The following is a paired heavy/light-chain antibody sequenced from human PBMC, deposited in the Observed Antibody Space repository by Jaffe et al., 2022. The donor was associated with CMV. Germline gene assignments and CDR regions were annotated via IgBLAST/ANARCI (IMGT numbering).Light chain of an antibody. J-gene: IGKJ1*01. Sequence: DIQMTQSPSTLSASVGDRVTITCRASQSISSWLAWYQQKPGKAPKFLIYKASSLESGVPSRFSGGGSETEFTLTISSLQPDDFATYYCQQYNDFPWTFGRGTKVEIK. CDR2: KAS. CDR3: QQYNDFPWT. CDR1: QSISSW. V-gene: IGKV1-5*03.
Heavy chain of an antibody. CDR2: TYYASKWIS. Sequence: QVQLQQSGPGLVKASQTLSLTCAISGDSVSRNLAAWNWIRQSPARGLEWLGRTYYASKWISDYAVSVKSRITINPDQSRNQFSLQLSYVTPEDTAVYYCARGHKVYYGMDVWGQGTTVTVSS. J-gene: IGHJ6*02. CDR1: GDSVSRNLAA. CDR3: ARGHKVYYGMDV. V-gene: IGHV6-1*01.